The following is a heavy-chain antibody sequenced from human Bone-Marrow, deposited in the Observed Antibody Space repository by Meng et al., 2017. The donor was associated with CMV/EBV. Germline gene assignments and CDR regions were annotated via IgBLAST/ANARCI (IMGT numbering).Heavy chain of an antibody. J-gene: IGHJ4*02. D-gene: IGHD1-1*01. CDR2: INSDGSST. CDR1: GFTFSSHW. Sequence: GESLKISCAASGFTFSSHWMHWVRQAPGKGLVWVSRINSDGSSTSYADSVKGRFTISRDNAKNTLYLQMNSLRAEDTAVYYCARAATGILFDYWGQGTLATVSS. CDR3: ARAATGILFDY. V-gene: IGHV3-74*01.